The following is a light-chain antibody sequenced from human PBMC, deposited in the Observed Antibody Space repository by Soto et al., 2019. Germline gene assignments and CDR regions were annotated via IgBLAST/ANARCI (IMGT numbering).Light chain of an antibody. J-gene: IGLJ2*01. CDR3: ATWDGSLPAEV. Sequence: QSVLTQPASVSGSSGQSITISCTGTRSDVGGYNYVSWYQQYPGKVPKLIIYEVSNRPSGVSNRFSGSKSGNTASLTISGLQAEDEADYYCATWDGSLPAEVFGGGTKLTVL. CDR1: RSDVGGYNY. V-gene: IGLV2-14*01. CDR2: EVS.